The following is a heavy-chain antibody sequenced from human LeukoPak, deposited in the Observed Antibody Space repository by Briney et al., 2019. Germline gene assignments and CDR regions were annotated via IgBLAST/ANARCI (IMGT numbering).Heavy chain of an antibody. CDR2: INHSGST. Sequence: PSETLSLTCAVYGGSFSGYYWSWIRQPPGKGLEWIGEINHSGSTNYNPSLKGRVTISVDTSKNQFSLKLSSVTAADTAVYYCARGRNTYYYDSSGYYRFDYWGQGTLVTVSS. J-gene: IGHJ4*02. V-gene: IGHV4-34*01. CDR3: ARGRNTYYYDSSGYYRFDY. CDR1: GGSFSGYY. D-gene: IGHD3-22*01.